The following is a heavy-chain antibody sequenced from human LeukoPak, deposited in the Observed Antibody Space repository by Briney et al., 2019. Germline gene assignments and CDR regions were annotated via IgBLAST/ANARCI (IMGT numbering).Heavy chain of an antibody. CDR1: GYTFSTYD. D-gene: IGHD2-2*01. CDR2: MNPNSGNT. V-gene: IGHV1-8*03. J-gene: IGHJ4*02. Sequence: GASVKVSCKTSGYTFSTYDINWVRQAAGQGLEWMGWMNPNSGNTGFAQKFQGRATITRDTSITTAYLGLSSLRSEDTAVYYCARAIRYQLLSDYWGQGTLVTVSS. CDR3: ARAIRYQLLSDY.